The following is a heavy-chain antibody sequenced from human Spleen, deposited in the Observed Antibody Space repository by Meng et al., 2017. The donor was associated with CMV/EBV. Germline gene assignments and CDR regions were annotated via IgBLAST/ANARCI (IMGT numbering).Heavy chain of an antibody. D-gene: IGHD6-13*01. J-gene: IGHJ4*02. V-gene: IGHV3-23*01. CDR2: ITPGVRT. CDR1: GFNFANYA. Sequence: GESLKISCAASGFNFANYAMTWVRQAPGKGLEWVSTITPGVRTHYADSVKGRFTISRDNSKNTLYLQMNSLRAEDTAVYYCARDRPVAGGGFFDYWGQGTLVTVSS. CDR3: ARDRPVAGGGFFDY.